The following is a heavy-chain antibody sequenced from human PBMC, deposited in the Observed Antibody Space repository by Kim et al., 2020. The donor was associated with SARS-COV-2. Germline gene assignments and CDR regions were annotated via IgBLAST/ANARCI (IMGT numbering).Heavy chain of an antibody. CDR2: IYHSGST. D-gene: IGHD2-2*01. J-gene: IGHJ6*01. CDR1: GYSISSGYY. V-gene: IGHV4-38-2*02. Sequence: SETLSLTCTVSGYSISSGYYWGWIRQPPGKGLEWIGSIYHSGSTYYNPSLKSRVTISVDTSKNQFSLKLSSVTAADTAVYYCAREGCSSTSCYYPYGTD. CDR3: AREGCSSTSCYYPYGTD.